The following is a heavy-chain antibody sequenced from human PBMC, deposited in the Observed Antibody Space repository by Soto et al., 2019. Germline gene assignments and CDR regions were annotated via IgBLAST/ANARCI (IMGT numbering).Heavy chain of an antibody. Sequence: GGSLRLSCAASGFTVSSNYMSWVRQAPGKGLEWVSVIYSGGSTYYADSVKGRFTISRDNSKNTLYLQMNSLRAEDTAVYYCARAGPLLGVPAAFWFDEYYYYYMDVWGKGTTVTVSS. CDR1: GFTVSSNY. CDR3: ARAGPLLGVPAAFWFDEYYYYYMDV. D-gene: IGHD2-2*01. J-gene: IGHJ6*03. V-gene: IGHV3-66*01. CDR2: IYSGGST.